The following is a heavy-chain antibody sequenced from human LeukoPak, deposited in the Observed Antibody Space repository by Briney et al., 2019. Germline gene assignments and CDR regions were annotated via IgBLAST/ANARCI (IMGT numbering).Heavy chain of an antibody. D-gene: IGHD1-26*01. J-gene: IGHJ4*02. Sequence: GGSLRLSCAASGFTFSGSAMHWVRQVSGKGLEWVGRIRSKANSYATAYAASVKGRFTISRDDSKNTAYLQMNSLKTEDTAVYYCTRRGVGATQSDYWGQGTLVTVSS. CDR3: TRRGVGATQSDY. CDR1: GFTFSGSA. CDR2: IRSKANSYAT. V-gene: IGHV3-73*01.